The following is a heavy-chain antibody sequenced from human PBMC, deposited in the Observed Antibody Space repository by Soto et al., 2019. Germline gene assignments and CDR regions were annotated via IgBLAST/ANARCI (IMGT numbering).Heavy chain of an antibody. D-gene: IGHD4-4*01. Sequence: SVKVSCKASGGTFSSYAISWVRQAPGQGLEWMGGIIPIFGTANYAQKFQGRVTITADESTSTAYMELSSLRSEDTAVYYCARDPRRAYSNYDGMDVWGQGTTVTVS. J-gene: IGHJ6*02. CDR2: IIPIFGTA. V-gene: IGHV1-69*13. CDR3: ARDPRRAYSNYDGMDV. CDR1: GGTFSSYA.